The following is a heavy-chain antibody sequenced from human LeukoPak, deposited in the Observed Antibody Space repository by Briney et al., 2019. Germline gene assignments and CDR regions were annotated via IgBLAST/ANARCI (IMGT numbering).Heavy chain of an antibody. Sequence: ASVTVSCKASGYTFTGYYMHWVRQAPGQGLEWMGRINPNSGGTNYAQKFQGRVTMTRDTSASTAYMELSSLRSEDTAVYYCASTKNTLRFLEWYKLDYWGQGTLVTVSS. J-gene: IGHJ4*02. D-gene: IGHD3-3*01. V-gene: IGHV1-2*06. CDR3: ASTKNTLRFLEWYKLDY. CDR1: GYTFTGYY. CDR2: INPNSGGT.